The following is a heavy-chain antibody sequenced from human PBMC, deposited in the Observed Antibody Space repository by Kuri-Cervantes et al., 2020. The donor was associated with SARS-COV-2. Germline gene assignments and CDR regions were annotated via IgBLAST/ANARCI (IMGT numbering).Heavy chain of an antibody. D-gene: IGHD2-15*01. CDR1: GFTFSSYW. V-gene: IGHV3-7*05. CDR3: ARWCGGSSSGLDV. J-gene: IGHJ6*02. CDR2: IKEDGSEK. Sequence: GESLKISCAASGFTFSSYWMSWVRQAPGKGLEWVANIKEDGSEKNYVDSVKGRFTISRDNAKNSLYLQMNSLRAEDMAVYYCARWCGGSSSGLDVWGQGTTVTVSS.